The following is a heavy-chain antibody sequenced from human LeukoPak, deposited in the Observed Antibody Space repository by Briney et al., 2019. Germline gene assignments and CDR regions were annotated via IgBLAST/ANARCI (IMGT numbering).Heavy chain of an antibody. J-gene: IGHJ6*03. Sequence: GGTLRLSCAASGFTFSSYDMSWVRQAPGKGLEWVSTINSYGAYTYYADSVRGRFTISRDISKNTLYLQMNSLRAEDTALYYCARDPPYSSGWVYYYYYYMDVWGKGTTVTVSS. CDR2: INSYGAYT. CDR3: ARDPPYSSGWVYYYYYYMDV. V-gene: IGHV3-23*01. CDR1: GFTFSSYD. D-gene: IGHD6-19*01.